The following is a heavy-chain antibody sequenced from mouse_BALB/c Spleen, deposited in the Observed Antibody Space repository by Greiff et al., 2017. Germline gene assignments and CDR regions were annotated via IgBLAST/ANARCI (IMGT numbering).Heavy chain of an antibody. D-gene: IGHD2-4*01. CDR1: GFTFSSYY. V-gene: IGHV5-6-2*01. CDR3: ARHHYDYEGYAMDY. Sequence: EVKVEESGGGLVKLGGSLKLSCAASGFTFSSYYMSWVRQTPEKRLELVAAINSNGGSTYYPDTVKGRFTISRDNAKNTLYLQMSSLKSEDTALYYCARHHYDYEGYAMDYWGQGTSVTVSS. J-gene: IGHJ4*01. CDR2: INSNGGST.